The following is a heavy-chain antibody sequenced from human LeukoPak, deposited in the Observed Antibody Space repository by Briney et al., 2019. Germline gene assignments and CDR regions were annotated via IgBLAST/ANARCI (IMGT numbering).Heavy chain of an antibody. J-gene: IGHJ4*02. CDR1: GYTFTGYY. V-gene: IGHV1-2*02. Sequence: ASVKVSCKASGYTFTGYYMHWVRQAPGQGLEWMGWINPNSGGTNYAQKLQGRVTMTTDTSTSTAYMELRSLRSDDTAVYYCARDRVVVVTATLDYWGQGTLVTVSS. D-gene: IGHD2-21*02. CDR2: INPNSGGT. CDR3: ARDRVVVVTATLDY.